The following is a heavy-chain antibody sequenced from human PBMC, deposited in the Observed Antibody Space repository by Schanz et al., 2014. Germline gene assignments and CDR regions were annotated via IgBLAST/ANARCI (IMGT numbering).Heavy chain of an antibody. V-gene: IGHV1-18*04. CDR2: ISGYNGNT. J-gene: IGHJ4*02. D-gene: IGHD1-26*01. Sequence: QVQLVQSGADVKKPGASVKVSCKASGYTFRHYGISWLRQAPGQGLEWMGYISGYNGNTNYAPKVQDRVTMTTDTSTSTAYMELRSLRSDDTAVYYCARDRDQWDGNYLDYWGQGTLVTVSS. CDR1: GYTFRHYG. CDR3: ARDRDQWDGNYLDY.